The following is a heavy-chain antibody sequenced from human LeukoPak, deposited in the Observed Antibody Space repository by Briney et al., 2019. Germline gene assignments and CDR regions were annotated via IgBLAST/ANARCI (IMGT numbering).Heavy chain of an antibody. V-gene: IGHV3-21*01. CDR3: ARGDGATPPDVFDI. CDR1: GFTFSSYS. Sequence: PGGSLRLSCAASGFTFSSYSMNWVRQAPGKRLQWVSSISSTSNYIYYPNSVKGRFTISRDNAKNSMYLQMNSLRGEDTAVYYCARGDGATPPDVFDIWGQGTMVTVSS. D-gene: IGHD3-10*01. CDR2: ISSTSNYI. J-gene: IGHJ3*02.